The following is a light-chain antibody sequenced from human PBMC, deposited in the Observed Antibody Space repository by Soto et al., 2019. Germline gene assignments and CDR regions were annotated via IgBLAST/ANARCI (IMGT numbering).Light chain of an antibody. CDR2: GAS. CDR3: QQYGSSPRT. J-gene: IGKJ1*01. V-gene: IGKV3-20*01. CDR1: QSVSSSY. Sequence: EIVLTQSPGTLSSSPGERAILSCRASQSVSSSYLAWYRQKPGQAPSLLIYGASSRATGIPDRFSGSGSGTDFTLTISRLEPEDFAVYYCQQYGSSPRTFGQGTKVEMK.